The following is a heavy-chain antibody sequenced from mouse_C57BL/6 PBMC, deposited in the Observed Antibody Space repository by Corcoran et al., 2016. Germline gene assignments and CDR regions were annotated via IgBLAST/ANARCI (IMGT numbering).Heavy chain of an antibody. CDR1: GYTFTDYY. J-gene: IGHJ4*01. D-gene: IGHD1-1*01. Sequence: QVQLKQSGAELVRPGASVKLSCKASGYTFTDYYINWVKQRPGQGLEWIARIYPGSGNTYYNEKFKGKATLTAEKSSSTAYMQLSSLTSEDSAVYFCARDYGRGWGQGTSVTVSS. CDR2: IYPGSGNT. CDR3: ARDYGRG. V-gene: IGHV1-76*01.